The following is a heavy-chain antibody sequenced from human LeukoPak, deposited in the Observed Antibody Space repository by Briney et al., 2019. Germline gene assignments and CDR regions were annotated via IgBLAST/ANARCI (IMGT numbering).Heavy chain of an antibody. J-gene: IGHJ5*02. CDR2: INRHGGTI. V-gene: IGHV3-20*04. CDR3: AREVGMPAAPDS. D-gene: IGHD2-2*01. Sequence: GGSLRLSCAASGFKFDDYGMSWVRQAPGKGLEWVSGINRHGGTIAYADSVKGRFTISRDNAKNSLYLQMNSLRAEDTALYYCAREVGMPAAPDSWGQGTLVTVSS. CDR1: GFKFDDYG.